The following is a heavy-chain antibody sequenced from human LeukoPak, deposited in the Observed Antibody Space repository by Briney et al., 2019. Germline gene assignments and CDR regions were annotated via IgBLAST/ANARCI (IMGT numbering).Heavy chain of an antibody. CDR3: ARGRVYCSSTSCYANYFDY. CDR1: GYTFTSYD. CDR2: MNPNSGNT. J-gene: IGHJ4*02. Sequence: ASVKVSCKASGYTFTSYDINWVRQATGQGLEWMGWMNPNSGNTGYAQKFQGRVTMTRNTSISTACMELSSLRSEDTAVYYCARGRVYCSSTSCYANYFDYWGQGTLVTVSS. V-gene: IGHV1-8*01. D-gene: IGHD2-2*01.